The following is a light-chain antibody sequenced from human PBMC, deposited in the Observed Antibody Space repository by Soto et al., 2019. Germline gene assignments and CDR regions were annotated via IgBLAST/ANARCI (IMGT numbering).Light chain of an antibody. V-gene: IGLV7-43*01. CDR1: TGAVTSGDY. Sequence: QTVVTQQPSLTVSPGGTVTLTCASGTGAVTSGDYPNWFQQKPGQAPRALIYGTSNKHSWTPARFSGSPLGGKAALTLSGVEPEDDAEYYCLLYYGGAQLVFGGGTQLTVL. CDR3: LLYYGGAQLV. CDR2: GTS. J-gene: IGLJ2*01.